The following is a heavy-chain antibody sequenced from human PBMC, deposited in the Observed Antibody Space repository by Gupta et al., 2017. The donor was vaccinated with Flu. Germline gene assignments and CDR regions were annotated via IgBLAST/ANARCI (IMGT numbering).Heavy chain of an antibody. CDR3: AKSSAGSGNYGSFDN. Sequence: SSYTMTWGRQAPGKGLEWVSAINSGGGTTYADSVKGRFTISRENSKNALYLQMNSLRAEDTAVYYCAKSSAGSGNYGSFDNWGQGTLVTVS. CDR1: SSYT. V-gene: IGHV3-23*01. J-gene: IGHJ4*02. D-gene: IGHD3-10*01. CDR2: INSGGGT.